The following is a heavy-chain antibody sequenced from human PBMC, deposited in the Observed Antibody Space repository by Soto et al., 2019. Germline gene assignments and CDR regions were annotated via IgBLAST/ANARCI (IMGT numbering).Heavy chain of an antibody. CDR3: ARSRNSAVADSFDF. D-gene: IGHD3-10*01. V-gene: IGHV3-30*04. CDR2: ISRDGSNK. CDR1: GFTFSRYA. Sequence: QVQVVESGGGVVQPGRPLRLSCAASGFTFSRYAIHWVRQAPGKGLEWVAVISRDGSNKYYVDSVKGRFTISRDNSKNTLYLQMNSLRDEDTAVYYCARSRNSAVADSFDFWGQGTLVTVSS. J-gene: IGHJ4*02.